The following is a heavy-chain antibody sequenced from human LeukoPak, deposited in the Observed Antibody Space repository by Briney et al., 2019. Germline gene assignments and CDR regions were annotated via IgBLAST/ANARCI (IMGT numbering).Heavy chain of an antibody. J-gene: IGHJ4*02. CDR2: INHSGST. V-gene: IGHV4-34*01. CDR3: ARRSILGPDYGSGSYSDY. D-gene: IGHD3-10*01. Sequence: SETLSLTCAVYGGSFSGYYWSWIGQPPGKGLEWIGEINHSGSTNYNPSLKSRVTISVDTSKNQFSLKLSSVTAADTAVYYCARRSILGPDYGSGSYSDYWGQGTLVTVSS. CDR1: GGSFSGYY.